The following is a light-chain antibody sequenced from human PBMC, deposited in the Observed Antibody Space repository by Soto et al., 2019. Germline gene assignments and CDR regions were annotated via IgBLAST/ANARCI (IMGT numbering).Light chain of an antibody. CDR1: SSDVGGYNS. Sequence: QSALTQPASVSGSPGQSITISCTGISSDVGGYNSVSWYQQHPGKVPKVMIYEVTNLPSGVSNRFSGSKSGNTASLTISGLQTEDEADYYCSSYTNTNTGVFGGGTKFTVL. J-gene: IGLJ3*02. CDR2: EVT. V-gene: IGLV2-14*01. CDR3: SSYTNTNTGV.